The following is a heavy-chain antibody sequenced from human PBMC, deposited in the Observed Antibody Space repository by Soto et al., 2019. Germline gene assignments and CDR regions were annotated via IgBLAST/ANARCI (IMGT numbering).Heavy chain of an antibody. CDR1: PASLSDNY. V-gene: IGHV4-34*01. CDR3: ARGRGESDA. Sequence: AQTLSLTCAVYPASLSDNYCHWLRQPPGKGLLWIGEIHHRGNTNYNPSLSSRVTISIDTSKSQWFLNRRSVSAADTAVYYFARGRGESDAWGHGISVTVSS. D-gene: IGHD2-21*01. CDR2: IHHRGNT. J-gene: IGHJ4*01.